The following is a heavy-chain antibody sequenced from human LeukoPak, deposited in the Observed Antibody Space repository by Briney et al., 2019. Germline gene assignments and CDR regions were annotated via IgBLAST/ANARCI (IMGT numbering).Heavy chain of an antibody. CDR3: ARDCSRYCSSTNSCFRSNWFDP. V-gene: IGHV1-69*04. J-gene: IGHJ5*02. D-gene: IGHD2-2*01. Sequence: ASVKVSCKASGGTFSSYAISWVRQAPGQGLEWMGRIIPILGIANYAQKFQGRVTITADKSTSTAYMELSSLRSEDTAVYYCARDCSRYCSSTNSCFRSNWFDPWGQGTLVTVSS. CDR2: IIPILGIA. CDR1: GGTFSSYA.